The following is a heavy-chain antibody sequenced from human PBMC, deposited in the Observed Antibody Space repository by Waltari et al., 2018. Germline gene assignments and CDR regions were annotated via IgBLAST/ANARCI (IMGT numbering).Heavy chain of an antibody. CDR2: IKSQKDGATT. CDR3: TTLDAPWGG. V-gene: IGHV3-15*01. D-gene: IGHD7-27*01. J-gene: IGHJ4*01. Sequence: EVQMVESGGGAVKAGDCRRLACVASGVGFSAAWLTWCRQAPGKGLVWFGRIKSQKDGATTDFASSVSGRFSISRDDSQNMVFLQMNSLRVEDTALYYCTTLDAPWGGWGHGTLVTVSS. CDR1: GVGFSAAW.